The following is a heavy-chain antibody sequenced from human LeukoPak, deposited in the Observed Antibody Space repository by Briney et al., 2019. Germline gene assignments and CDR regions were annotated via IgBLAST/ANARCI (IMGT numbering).Heavy chain of an antibody. D-gene: IGHD2-21*01. CDR2: ISAYNGNT. J-gene: IGHJ4*02. V-gene: IGHV1-18*01. CDR3: ARDRQCGY. Sequence: SSVNVSCKASGYTFTSYGISWVRQAPGQGLEWMGWISAYNGNTNYAPKFQGRVTMTTDTPTSTAYMELRSLRSDDTAVYYCARDRQCGYWGQGTLVTVSS. CDR1: GYTFTSYG.